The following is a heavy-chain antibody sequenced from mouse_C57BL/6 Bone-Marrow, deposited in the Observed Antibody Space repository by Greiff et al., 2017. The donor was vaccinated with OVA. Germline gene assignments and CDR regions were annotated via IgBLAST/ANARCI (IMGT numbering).Heavy chain of an antibody. CDR2: IDPETGGT. Sequence: QVQLKESGAELVRPGASVTLSCKASGYTFTDYEMHWVKQTPVHGLEWIGAIDPETGGTAYNQKFKGKAILTADKSSSTAYMELRSLTSEDSAVYYCTRWDYGSSFRYFDVWGTGTTVTVSS. J-gene: IGHJ1*03. D-gene: IGHD1-1*01. CDR3: TRWDYGSSFRYFDV. CDR1: GYTFTDYE. V-gene: IGHV1-15*01.